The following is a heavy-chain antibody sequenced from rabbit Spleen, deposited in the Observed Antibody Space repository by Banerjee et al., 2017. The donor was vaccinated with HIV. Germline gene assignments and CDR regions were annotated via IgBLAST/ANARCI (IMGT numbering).Heavy chain of an antibody. J-gene: IGHJ6*01. CDR3: ARDTGTSFSTYGMDL. Sequence: EESGGDLVKPEGSLTLTCTASGFTLSSDYWICWVRQAPGKGLEWIACINIVTGKSVYASWAKGRFIMSRTSSTTVTLQMTSLTVADTATYFCARDTGTSFSTYGMDLWGPGTLVTVS. CDR1: GFTLSSDYW. CDR2: INIVTGKS. V-gene: IGHV1S45*01. D-gene: IGHD7-1*01.